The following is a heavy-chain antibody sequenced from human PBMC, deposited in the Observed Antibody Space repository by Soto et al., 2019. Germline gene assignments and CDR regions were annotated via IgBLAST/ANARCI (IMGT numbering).Heavy chain of an antibody. D-gene: IGHD3-22*01. J-gene: IGHJ5*02. CDR2: IIPIFGTA. V-gene: IGHV1-69*12. CDR1: GGTFSSYA. Sequence: QVQLVQAGAEVKKPGSSVKVSCKASGGTFSSYAITWVRQAPGQGLEWMGGIIPIFGTANDAQKFQGRVTITADESTSTAYMELSSLRSEDTAVYYCARDRGPSSGYYPYWFDPWGPGTLVTVSS. CDR3: ARDRGPSSGYYPYWFDP.